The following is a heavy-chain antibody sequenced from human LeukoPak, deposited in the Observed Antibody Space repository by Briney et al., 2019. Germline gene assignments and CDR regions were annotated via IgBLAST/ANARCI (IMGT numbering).Heavy chain of an antibody. Sequence: GGSLRLSCAASGFTFSSYEMNWVRQAPGKGLEWVSYIGSSGTTIYYADSVKGRFTISRDNSRNSLYLQMNRLRAEDTAVYYCARDPADSGSSSWGQGALVTVSS. CDR1: GFTFSSYE. V-gene: IGHV3-48*03. D-gene: IGHD1-26*01. CDR2: IGSSGTTI. J-gene: IGHJ4*02. CDR3: ARDPADSGSSS.